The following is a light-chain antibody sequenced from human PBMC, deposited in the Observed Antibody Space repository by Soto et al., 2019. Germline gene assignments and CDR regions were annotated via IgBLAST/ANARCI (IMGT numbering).Light chain of an antibody. Sequence: EIVMTQSPATLSVSPGERATLSCRASQSVSGNLAWYQQKPGQAPRLLIYGASTRATGIPARFSGSGSGTEFTLTISSLESEDFAVYFCQHYNNWPLTFGGGTKVEIK. V-gene: IGKV3-15*01. J-gene: IGKJ4*01. CDR1: QSVSGN. CDR2: GAS. CDR3: QHYNNWPLT.